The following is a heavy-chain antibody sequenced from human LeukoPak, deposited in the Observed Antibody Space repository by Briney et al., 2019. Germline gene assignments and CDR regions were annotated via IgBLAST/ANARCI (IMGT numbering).Heavy chain of an antibody. CDR3: ARAASLDY. CDR1: GYTFTGYY. Sequence: ASVKVSCKASGYTFTGYYMHWVRQAPGQGLEWMGWINTNTGKPTYAQGFTGRFVFSLDSSVGTAYLQINSLNAEGTAVYYCARAASLDYWGQGTLVTVSS. J-gene: IGHJ4*02. V-gene: IGHV7-4-1*02. D-gene: IGHD2-2*01. CDR2: INTNTGKP.